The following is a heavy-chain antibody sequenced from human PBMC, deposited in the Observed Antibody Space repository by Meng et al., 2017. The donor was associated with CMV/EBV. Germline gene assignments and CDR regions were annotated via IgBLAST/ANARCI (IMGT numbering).Heavy chain of an antibody. V-gene: IGHV3-23*04. CDR1: GFTFSSYA. J-gene: IGHJ4*02. Sequence: EVQVGESGGGLVQPGGSLSLSWAASGFTFSSYAMHWVRQAPGKGLEWVSAISGSGGSTYYADSVKGRFTISRDNSKNTLYLQMNSLRAEDTAVYYCAKWSAARPGDLFDYWGQGTLVTVSS. D-gene: IGHD6-6*01. CDR3: AKWSAARPGDLFDY. CDR2: ISGSGGST.